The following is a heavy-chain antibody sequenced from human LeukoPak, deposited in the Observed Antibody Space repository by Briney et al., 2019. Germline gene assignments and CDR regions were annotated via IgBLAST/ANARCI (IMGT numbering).Heavy chain of an antibody. D-gene: IGHD3-10*02. J-gene: IGHJ3*02. CDR1: GYSFAAYY. V-gene: IGHV1-2*02. CDR3: ARLFSMSPDDSFDI. Sequence: ASVKVSCKTSGYSFAAYYIHWVRQAPGQGLEWMGWVNPYSGGTQYAQKFQDRVTMTRDTSISTAYMEVRRLRSEDTAVYYCARLFSMSPDDSFDIWGQGTMVTVSS. CDR2: VNPYSGGT.